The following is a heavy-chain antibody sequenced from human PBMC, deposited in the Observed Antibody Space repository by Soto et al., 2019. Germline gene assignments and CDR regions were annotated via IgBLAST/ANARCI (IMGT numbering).Heavy chain of an antibody. CDR1: GFTFSSYS. CDR3: AREDILGARSFDY. V-gene: IGHV3-48*02. D-gene: IGHD1-26*01. J-gene: IGHJ4*02. Sequence: EVQLVESGGGLVQWGGSLRLSCAASGFTFSSYSVNWVRQAPGKGLGWVSYISSGSKTIFYADSVKGRFTVSRDNAKNSQYLQMNSLRDEDTAVYYCAREDILGARSFDYWGQGTLVTVSS. CDR2: ISSGSKTI.